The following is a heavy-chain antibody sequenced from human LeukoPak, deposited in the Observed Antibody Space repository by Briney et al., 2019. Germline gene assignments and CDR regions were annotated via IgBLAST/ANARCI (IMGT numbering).Heavy chain of an antibody. V-gene: IGHV1-18*01. D-gene: IGHD6-19*01. CDR3: ARDRRGRAVANPYYYNGMDV. Sequence: GASVKVSCKASGYMFTSYGLSWVRQAPGQGLEWMGWISAYNGNTRYAQKFQGRVTMTTDTSTRTAYMEMGSLRSGDTAVYYCARDRRGRAVANPYYYNGMDVWGEGTTVTVSS. CDR2: ISAYNGNT. CDR1: GYMFTSYG. J-gene: IGHJ6*04.